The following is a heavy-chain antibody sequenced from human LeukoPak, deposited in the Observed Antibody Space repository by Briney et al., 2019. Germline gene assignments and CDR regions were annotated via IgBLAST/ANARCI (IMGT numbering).Heavy chain of an antibody. CDR2: IYYTGST. J-gene: IGHJ4*02. V-gene: IGHV4-59*02. Sequence: SETLSLTCSVSGGSVSSYYWTWIRQPLGKGLEWIGYIYYTGSTNYNPSLKSRGTISLDTSKNQFSLKLSSVTAADTAVYYCTRAQYGYAFDYWGQGALVTVSS. CDR3: TRAQYGYAFDY. D-gene: IGHD5-12*01. CDR1: GGSVSSYY.